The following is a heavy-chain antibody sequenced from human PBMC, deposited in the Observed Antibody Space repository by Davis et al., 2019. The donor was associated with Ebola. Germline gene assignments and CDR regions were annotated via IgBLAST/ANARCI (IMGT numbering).Heavy chain of an antibody. CDR3: ARTVAVAGSYMPDY. D-gene: IGHD6-19*01. J-gene: IGHJ4*02. Sequence: GESLMISCAASGFTFSDYYMSWIRQAPGKGLEWVSYISSSGSTIYYADSVKGRFTISRDNAKNSLYLQMNSLRAEDTAVYYCARTVAVAGSYMPDYWGQGTLVTVSS. CDR1: GFTFSDYY. CDR2: ISSSGSTI. V-gene: IGHV3-11*01.